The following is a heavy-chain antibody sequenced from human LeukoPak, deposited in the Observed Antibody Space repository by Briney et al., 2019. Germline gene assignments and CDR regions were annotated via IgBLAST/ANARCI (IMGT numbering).Heavy chain of an antibody. CDR1: GFTFDDYA. CDR2: ISWNSGSI. CDR3: AKSPYSSGWYYFDY. J-gene: IGHJ4*02. Sequence: PGRSLRLSCAASGFTFDDYAMHWVRQAPGKGLEWVSGISWNSGSIGYADSVKGRFTISRDNAKNSLYLQINSLRAEDTALYYCAKSPYSSGWYYFDYWGQGTLVTVSS. V-gene: IGHV3-9*01. D-gene: IGHD6-19*01.